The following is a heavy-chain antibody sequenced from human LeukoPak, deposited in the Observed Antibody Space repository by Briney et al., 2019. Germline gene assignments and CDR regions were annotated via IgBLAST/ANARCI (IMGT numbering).Heavy chain of an antibody. Sequence: SETLSLTCTVSGDSISGYYWSWIRQPAGKGLEWIGRIYNSENSNYSPSLKSRVTMSIDTSKNQFSLKLTSVTAADTAVYYCARGPKLSGSYPFDYWGQGTLVTVSS. J-gene: IGHJ4*02. CDR2: IYNSENS. D-gene: IGHD1-26*01. V-gene: IGHV4-4*07. CDR1: GDSISGYY. CDR3: ARGPKLSGSYPFDY.